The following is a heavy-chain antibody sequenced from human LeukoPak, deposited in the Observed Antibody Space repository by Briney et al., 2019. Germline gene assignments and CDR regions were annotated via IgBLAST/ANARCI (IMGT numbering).Heavy chain of an antibody. D-gene: IGHD3-10*01. CDR1: GGTFSSYA. J-gene: IGHJ4*02. Sequence: SVKGSCKASGGTFSSYAISWVRQAPGQGLEWMGGIIPIFGTANYAQKFQGRVTITTDESTSTAYMELSSLRSEDTAVYYCAREITMVRGARAGFDYWGQGTLVTVSS. CDR3: AREITMVRGARAGFDY. V-gene: IGHV1-69*05. CDR2: IIPIFGTA.